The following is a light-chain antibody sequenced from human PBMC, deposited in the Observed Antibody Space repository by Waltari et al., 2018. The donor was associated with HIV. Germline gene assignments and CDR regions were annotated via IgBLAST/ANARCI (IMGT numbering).Light chain of an antibody. V-gene: IGKV1-16*02. CDR3: QQYHTYPRT. CDR1: HGISTH. Sequence: DIQLTQSPSSLSASVGDRVTIACRASHGISTHLAWFQQKPGEAPKALIYDASRLQTGVPPKFSGSGSWTEFTLTISSLQPEDFATYFCQQYHTYPRTFGQGTKVDIK. CDR2: DAS. J-gene: IGKJ1*01.